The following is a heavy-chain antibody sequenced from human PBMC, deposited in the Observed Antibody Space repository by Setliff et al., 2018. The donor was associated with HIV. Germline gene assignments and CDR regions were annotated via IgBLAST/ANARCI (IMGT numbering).Heavy chain of an antibody. J-gene: IGHJ4*02. Sequence: SETLSLTCAVSGGSISSSNWWSWVRQPPGKGLEWIGEIYHSGSTNYNPSLKSRVTISVDKSKNQFSLKLSSVTAADTAVDYCASPLDYYGSGTYPGDWGQGTLVTVSS. CDR3: ASPLDYYGSGTYPGD. V-gene: IGHV4-4*02. CDR2: IYHSGST. D-gene: IGHD3-10*01. CDR1: GGSISSSNW.